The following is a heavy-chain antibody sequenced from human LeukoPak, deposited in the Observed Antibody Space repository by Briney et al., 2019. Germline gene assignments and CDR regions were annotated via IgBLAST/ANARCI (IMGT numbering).Heavy chain of an antibody. CDR2: INPSGGST. D-gene: IGHD3-22*01. J-gene: IGHJ4*02. CDR3: ARGSYYYDSSGYHFDY. CDR1: GYTFTSYY. V-gene: IGHV1-46*01. Sequence: ASVKVSCKASGYTFTSYYMHWVRQAPGQGLEWMGIINPSGGSTSYAQKFQGRVTMTRDTSTSTVYMELSSLRSEDTAVYYCARGSYYYDSSGYHFDYWGQGTLVTVSS.